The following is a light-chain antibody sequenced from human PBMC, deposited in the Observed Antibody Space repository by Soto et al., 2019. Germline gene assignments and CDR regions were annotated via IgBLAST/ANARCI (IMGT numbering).Light chain of an antibody. CDR3: QQHNSFPST. J-gene: IGKJ1*01. CDR1: HYISMW. CDR2: DAS. V-gene: IGKV1-5*01. Sequence: DVQLTQSPATLCASVGDRVAFTCRASHYISMWLAWYQQRPGTAPSPLITDASKLESGVPPRFNGSRSETDLPNTISNLQPHALATYDCQQHNSFPSTFGLGTKVDIK.